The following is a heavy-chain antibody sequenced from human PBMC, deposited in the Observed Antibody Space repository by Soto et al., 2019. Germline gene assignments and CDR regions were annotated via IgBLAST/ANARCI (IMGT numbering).Heavy chain of an antibody. D-gene: IGHD7-27*01. CDR1: GGSISSYY. J-gene: IGHJ6*03. Sequence: SETLSLTCTVSGGSISSYYWSWIRQPPGKGLEWIGYIYYSGSTNYNPSLKSRVTISVDTSKNQFSLKLSSVTAADTAVYYCARDRGLTGDLSPPYMDVWGKGTTVTVSS. V-gene: IGHV4-59*01. CDR2: IYYSGST. CDR3: ARDRGLTGDLSPPYMDV.